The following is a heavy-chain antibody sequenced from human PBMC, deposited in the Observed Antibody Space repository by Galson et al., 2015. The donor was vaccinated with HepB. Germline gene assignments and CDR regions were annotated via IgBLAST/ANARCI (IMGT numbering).Heavy chain of an antibody. CDR2: IDAGNGNT. J-gene: IGHJ4*02. D-gene: IGHD6-13*01. CDR1: GYTFTSYA. V-gene: IGHV1-3*01. CDR3: ARNQIGADGTFDY. Sequence: SVKVSCKASGYTFTSYAIHWVRQAPGQRLEWMGWIDAGNGNTKYSQNFQGRVTITRDTSASTAYMELSSLKFEDTAVYYCARNQIGADGTFDYWGQGTLVTVSS.